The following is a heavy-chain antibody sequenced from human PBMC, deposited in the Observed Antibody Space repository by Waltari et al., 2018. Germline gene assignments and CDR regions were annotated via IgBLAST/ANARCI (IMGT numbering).Heavy chain of an antibody. D-gene: IGHD1-26*01. CDR2: ISVHSGAT. J-gene: IGHJ6*03. Sequence: QVQVLQSGAEVEKPGASVTVSCTTSSSALSWVRQAPGQGLEWMGWISVHSGATNYAQNFRDRVIMTANTSTRTAYLEVRNLRSDDTAVYYCARDSNHWDPRYMDVWGKGTTVTVSS. CDR3: ARDSNHWDPRYMDV. V-gene: IGHV1-18*01. CDR1: SSA.